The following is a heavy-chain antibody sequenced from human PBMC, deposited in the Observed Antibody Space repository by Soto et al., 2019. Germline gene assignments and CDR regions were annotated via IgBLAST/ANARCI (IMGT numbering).Heavy chain of an antibody. D-gene: IGHD3-22*01. V-gene: IGHV1-18*04. CDR3: ARQIATRTNWFDP. CDR2: VSAFNGKG. J-gene: IGHJ5*01. CDR1: GYPFVNYY. Sequence: QVQLVQSGTEVAKLGASVKVSCKTSGYPFVNYYINWVRQAPGQGLEWMGWVSAFNGKGDYAQKFQGRVTMTTDTSTSTAYMELRSLRSDDTATYYCARQIATRTNWFDPWGQGTLVTVST.